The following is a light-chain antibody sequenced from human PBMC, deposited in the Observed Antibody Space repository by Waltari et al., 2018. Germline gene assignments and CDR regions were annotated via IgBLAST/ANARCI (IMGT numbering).Light chain of an antibody. CDR3: CSYASGSTFV. CDR2: EVT. CDR1: SSDVGNYNL. J-gene: IGLJ2*01. Sequence: QSALTQPASVSGSPGQSITISCAGTSSDVGNYNLVSWYQQHAGEAPKLMIYEVTKRPAGVFNGFSGSKSGNTASLTISGLQAEDEADYYCCSYASGSTFVFGGGTKLTVL. V-gene: IGLV2-23*02.